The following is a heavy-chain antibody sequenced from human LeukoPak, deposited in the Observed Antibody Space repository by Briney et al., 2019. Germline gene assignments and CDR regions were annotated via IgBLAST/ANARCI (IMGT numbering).Heavy chain of an antibody. CDR3: AREVPGGAFDI. J-gene: IGHJ3*02. D-gene: IGHD2-2*01. CDR2: IYYSGST. CDR1: GGSISSGGYY. V-gene: IGHV4-31*03. Sequence: SETLSLTCTVSGGSISSGGYYWSWIRQHPGKGLEWIGYIYYSGSTYYNPSLKSRVTISVDTSKNQFSLKLSSVTAADTAVYYCAREVPGGAFDIWGQGTMVTVSS.